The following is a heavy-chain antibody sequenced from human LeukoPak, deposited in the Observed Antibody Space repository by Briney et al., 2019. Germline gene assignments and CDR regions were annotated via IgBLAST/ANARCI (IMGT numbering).Heavy chain of an antibody. CDR2: INGDGSAT. Sequence: SGGSLRLSCAASGFTFSGYSLTWVRQAPGKGLVWVSRINGDGSATYYADSVKGRFSISRDNPKNTLYLHMHSLRADDTAVYYCAREEEMATNTDYWGQGTLVTVSS. J-gene: IGHJ4*02. D-gene: IGHD5-24*01. V-gene: IGHV3-74*01. CDR3: AREEEMATNTDY. CDR1: GFTFSGYS.